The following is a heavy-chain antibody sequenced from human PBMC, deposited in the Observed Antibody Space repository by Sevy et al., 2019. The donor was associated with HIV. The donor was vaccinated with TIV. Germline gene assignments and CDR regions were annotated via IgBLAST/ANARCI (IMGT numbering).Heavy chain of an antibody. CDR2: IYTSGST. V-gene: IGHV4-4*07. Sequence: SETLSLTCTVSGGSISSYYWSWIRQPAGKGLEWIGRIYTSGSTNYNPSLKSRVTMSVDTSKNQFSLKLSSVTAADTAVYYCARDSPMWRTKSFHDYWGQGTLVTVSS. D-gene: IGHD3-10*02. J-gene: IGHJ4*02. CDR3: ARDSPMWRTKSFHDY. CDR1: GGSISSYY.